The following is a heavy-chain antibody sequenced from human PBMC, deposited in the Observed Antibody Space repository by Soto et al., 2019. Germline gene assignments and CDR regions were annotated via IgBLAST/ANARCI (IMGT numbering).Heavy chain of an antibody. V-gene: IGHV3-23*01. D-gene: IGHD2-2*01. CDR1: GFTFSSYA. CDR2: ISGSGGST. CDR3: AKARGSSTSWDWFDP. Sequence: GGSLRLSCAASGFTFSSYAMTWVRQAPGKGLEWVSAISGSGGSTYYADSVKGRFTISRDNSKNTLYLQMNSLRAEDTAVYYCAKARGSSTSWDWFDPWGQGTLVTVSS. J-gene: IGHJ5*02.